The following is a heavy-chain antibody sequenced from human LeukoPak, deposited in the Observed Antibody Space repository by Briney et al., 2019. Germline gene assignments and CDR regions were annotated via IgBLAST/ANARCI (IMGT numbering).Heavy chain of an antibody. J-gene: IGHJ4*02. V-gene: IGHV3-23*01. CDR1: GFTFSSYA. Sequence: GGSLRLSCAASGFTFSSYAMSWVRQAPGKGLEWVLGISGSGGSTYYADSVKGRFTISRDNSKNTLYLQMNSLRAEDTAAYYCAKDGSGSWVDYWGQGTLVTVSS. CDR3: AKDGSGSWVDY. CDR2: ISGSGGST. D-gene: IGHD1-26*01.